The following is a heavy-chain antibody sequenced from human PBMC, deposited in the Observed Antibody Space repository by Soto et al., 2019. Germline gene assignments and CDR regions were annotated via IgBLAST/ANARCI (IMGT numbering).Heavy chain of an antibody. CDR3: ARGRGGHWFNP. CDR1: GGSFSGYY. Sequence: QVQLQQWGAGLLKPSETLSLTCAVYGGSFSGYYWSWIRQPPGKGLEWVGEINHSGSTNYNPSLKSRDSISVDTSQIQLSLKLSYVTAAGTAVYYCARGRGGHWFNPWGQGTLVTVSS. J-gene: IGHJ5*02. CDR2: INHSGST. D-gene: IGHD3-10*01. V-gene: IGHV4-34*01.